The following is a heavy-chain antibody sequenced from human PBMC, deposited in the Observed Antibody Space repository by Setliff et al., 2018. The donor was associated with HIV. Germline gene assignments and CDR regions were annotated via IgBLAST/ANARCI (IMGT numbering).Heavy chain of an antibody. Sequence: GSLRLSCAASGFSFSSYGMTWVRQAPGKGLEWVATIGGVGFVSTYYADSVKGRFTISRDNSKNTLFLQLNTLRPEDTAVYYCASARIPTGGTSTSLDFWGQGALVTVSS. CDR2: IGGVGFVST. D-gene: IGHD1-1*01. CDR3: ASARIPTGGTSTSLDF. CDR1: GFSFSSYG. V-gene: IGHV3-23*01. J-gene: IGHJ4*02.